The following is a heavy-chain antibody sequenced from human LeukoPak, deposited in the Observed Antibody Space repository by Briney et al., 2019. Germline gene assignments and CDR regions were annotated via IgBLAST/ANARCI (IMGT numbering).Heavy chain of an antibody. Sequence: GRSLRLSCAASGVTFSSYGMHWVRQAPGRGLEWVAVIWYDGSNKYYADSVKSGCTISRDNFKNTLYLQMNSLRAEDTAVYYCARDRNYYGSGSYRGWFDPWGQGTLVTVSS. D-gene: IGHD3-10*01. CDR2: IWYDGSNK. J-gene: IGHJ5*02. CDR1: GVTFSSYG. CDR3: ARDRNYYGSGSYRGWFDP. V-gene: IGHV3-33*01.